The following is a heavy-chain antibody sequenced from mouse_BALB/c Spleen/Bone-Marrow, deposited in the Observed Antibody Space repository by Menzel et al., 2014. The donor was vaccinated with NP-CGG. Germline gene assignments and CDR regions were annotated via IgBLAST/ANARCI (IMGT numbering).Heavy chain of an antibody. V-gene: IGHV2-9*02. CDR3: ARDRYGNYFYYAMDY. CDR2: IWVGGST. CDR1: GFSLTSYG. J-gene: IGHJ4*01. Sequence: QVQLKESGPGLVAPSQSLSITCTVSGFSLTSYGVHWVRQPPGKGLEWLGVIWVGGSTNYNSALMSRLSISKDNSKSQVFLKMNSLQTDDTAMYYCARDRYGNYFYYAMDYWGQGTSVTVSS. D-gene: IGHD2-10*02.